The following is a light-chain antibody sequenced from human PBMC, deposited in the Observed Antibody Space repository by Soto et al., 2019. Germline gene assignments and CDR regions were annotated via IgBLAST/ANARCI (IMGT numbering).Light chain of an antibody. CDR2: EVS. CDR3: SSYTSSATLGV. V-gene: IGLV2-14*01. Sequence: QSVLTQPASVSGSPGQSMTISCTGTNSDVGGYDYVSWYQQHPGKAPKLMIYEVSHRPSGVSNRFSGSRSGNTASLTISGLQAEDEADYYCSSYTSSATLGVFGGGIKLTVL. J-gene: IGLJ3*02. CDR1: NSDVGGYDY.